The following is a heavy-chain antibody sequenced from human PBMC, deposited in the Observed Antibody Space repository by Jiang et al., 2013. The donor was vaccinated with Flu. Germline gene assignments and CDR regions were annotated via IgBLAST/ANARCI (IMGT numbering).Heavy chain of an antibody. CDR2: IYHSGST. CDR1: GYSISSGYY. D-gene: IGHD4-17*01. J-gene: IGHJ6*03. Sequence: GPGLVKPSETLSLTCAVSGYSISSGYYWGWIRQPPGKGLEWIGSIYHSGSTYYNPSLKSRVTISVDTSKNQFSLKLSSVTAADTAVYYCARTYGDYVSYYYYYMDVWGKGTTVTVSS. V-gene: IGHV4-38-2*01. CDR3: ARTYGDYVSYYYYYMDV.